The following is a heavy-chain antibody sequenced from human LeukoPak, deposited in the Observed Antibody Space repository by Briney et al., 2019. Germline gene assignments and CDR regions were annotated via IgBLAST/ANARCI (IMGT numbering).Heavy chain of an antibody. CDR2: ISGSGGST. J-gene: IGHJ4*02. Sequence: GGSLRLSCAASGFTFSSYAISWVRQAPGKGLEWVSAISGSGGSTYYADSVKGRFTISRDKSKNTLYLQMNSLRAEDTAVYYCANASPPLRYFDWLSSTPEYYFDYWGQGTLVTVSS. CDR1: GFTFSSYA. V-gene: IGHV3-23*01. D-gene: IGHD3-9*01. CDR3: ANASPPLRYFDWLSSTPEYYFDY.